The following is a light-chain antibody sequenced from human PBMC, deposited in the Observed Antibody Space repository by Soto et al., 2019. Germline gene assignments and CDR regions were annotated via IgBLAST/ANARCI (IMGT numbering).Light chain of an antibody. Sequence: DIQMTQSPSSLSASVGDRVTITCRASQSISNYLNWYQQKPGKAPKLLIYAASNLQSGVPSRFSGSVSGTDFTLTISSLQPEDFATYYCQQSYSTPRTFGQGTKVEIK. V-gene: IGKV1-39*01. CDR1: QSISNY. J-gene: IGKJ1*01. CDR3: QQSYSTPRT. CDR2: AAS.